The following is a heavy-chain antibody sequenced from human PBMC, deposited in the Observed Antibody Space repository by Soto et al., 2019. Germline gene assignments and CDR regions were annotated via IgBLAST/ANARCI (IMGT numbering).Heavy chain of an antibody. CDR3: ARDAEDQWLAEIYYYYYGMDV. CDR2: ISYDGSNK. CDR1: GFTFSSYA. Sequence: HPGGSLRLSCAASGFTFSSYAMHWVRQAPGKGLEWVAVISYDGSNKYYADSVKGRFTISRDNSKNTLYLQMNSLRAEDTAVYYCARDAEDQWLAEIYYYYYGMDVWGQGTTVTAP. V-gene: IGHV3-30-3*01. D-gene: IGHD6-19*01. J-gene: IGHJ6*02.